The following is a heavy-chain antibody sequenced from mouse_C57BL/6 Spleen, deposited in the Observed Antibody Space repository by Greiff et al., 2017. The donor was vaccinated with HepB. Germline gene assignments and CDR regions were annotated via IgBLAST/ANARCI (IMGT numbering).Heavy chain of an antibody. J-gene: IGHJ2*01. CDR3: TRWAYSNYEDY. D-gene: IGHD2-5*01. V-gene: IGHV1-15*01. CDR1: GYTFTDCE. CDR2: IDPETGGT. Sequence: VKLQESGAELVRPGASVTLSCKASGYTFTDCEMHWVKQTPVHGLEWIGAIDPETGGTAYNQKFKGKAILTADKSSSTAYMELRSLTSEDSAVYYCTRWAYSNYEDYWGQGTTLTVSS.